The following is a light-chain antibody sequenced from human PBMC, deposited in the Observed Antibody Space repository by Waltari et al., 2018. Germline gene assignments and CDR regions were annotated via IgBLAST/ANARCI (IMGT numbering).Light chain of an antibody. Sequence: EIVLTQSPATLSLSPGERATLSCRTSQSVNSYLAWYQHKPGQAPRLLIHYASNRATGIPARFSGSGSGTDFTLTISSLEPDDFALYYCQQRFTWPSITFGQGTRLEIK. J-gene: IGKJ5*01. CDR2: YAS. V-gene: IGKV3-11*01. CDR3: QQRFTWPSIT. CDR1: QSVNSY.